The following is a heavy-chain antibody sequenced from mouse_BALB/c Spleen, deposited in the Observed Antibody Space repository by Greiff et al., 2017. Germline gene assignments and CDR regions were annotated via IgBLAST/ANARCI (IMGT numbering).Heavy chain of an antibody. D-gene: IGHD4-1*01. J-gene: IGHJ2*01. CDR3: ARGSNWDYFDY. V-gene: IGHV1-14*01. CDR1: GYTFTSYW. CDR2: INPYNDGT. Sequence: VQLQQPGAELVRPGASVKLSCKASGYTFTSYWMNWVKQRPEQGLEWIGYINPYNDGTKYNEKFKGKATLTSDKSSSTAYMELSSLTSEDSAVYYCARGSNWDYFDYWGQGTTLTVSS.